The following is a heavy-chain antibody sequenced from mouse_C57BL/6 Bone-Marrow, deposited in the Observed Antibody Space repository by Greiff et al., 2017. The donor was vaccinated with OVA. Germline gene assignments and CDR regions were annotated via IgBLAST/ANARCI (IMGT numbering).Heavy chain of an antibody. J-gene: IGHJ4*01. CDR3: AVYSNCYYAMDY. D-gene: IGHD2-5*01. V-gene: IGHV1-7*01. Sequence: VQLVESGAELAKPGASVKLSCKASGYTFTSYWMHWVKQRPGQGLEWIGYINPSSGYTKYNQKFKDKATLTADKSSSTAYMQLSSLTYEDSAVYYCAVYSNCYYAMDYWGQGTSVTVSS. CDR1: GYTFTSYW. CDR2: INPSSGYT.